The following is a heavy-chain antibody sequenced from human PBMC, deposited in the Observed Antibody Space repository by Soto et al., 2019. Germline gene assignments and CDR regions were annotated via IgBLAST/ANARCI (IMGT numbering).Heavy chain of an antibody. CDR3: ARSQGSSTSLEIYYYYYYGMDV. Sequence: QVQLVQSGAEVKKPGSSVKVSCKASGGTFSSYAISWVRQAPGQGLEWMGGIIPIPGTANYAQKFQSRVTSTADESTSTAYMELSSLRSEDPDVYYCARSQGSSTSLEIYYYYYYGMDVWGQGTTVTVSS. CDR1: GGTFSSYA. V-gene: IGHV1-69*01. D-gene: IGHD2-2*01. J-gene: IGHJ6*02. CDR2: IIPIPGTA.